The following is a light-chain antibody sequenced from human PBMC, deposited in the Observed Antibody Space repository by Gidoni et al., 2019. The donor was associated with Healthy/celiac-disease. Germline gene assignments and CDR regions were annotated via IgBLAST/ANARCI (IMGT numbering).Light chain of an antibody. CDR1: SSNIGSNT. Sequence: SAPSPSHTTCGCSGPRVTITCSGSSSNIGSNTVNWYQQLPGTAPKRLIYSNNQRPSGVPDRFSGSRSGTSASLAISGLQSEDEADYYCAAWDDSLNGYVCGTGTKVTVL. CDR2: SNN. J-gene: IGLJ1*01. V-gene: IGLV1-44*01. CDR3: AAWDDSLNGYV.